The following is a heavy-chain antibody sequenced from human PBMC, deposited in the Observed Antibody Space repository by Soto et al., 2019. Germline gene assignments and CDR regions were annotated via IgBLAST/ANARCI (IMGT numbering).Heavy chain of an antibody. Sequence: SETLSLTCAVYGGSFSDYYWDWIRQPPGKGLEWIGEINHSGNTNYNPSLKSRVTISLDTPKNQLSVKLRSVTAADTAVYYCARGRDYYDILSGYVNWFDPWGQGTLVTVSS. D-gene: IGHD3-9*01. CDR2: INHSGNT. CDR3: ARGRDYYDILSGYVNWFDP. J-gene: IGHJ5*02. V-gene: IGHV4-34*01. CDR1: GGSFSDYY.